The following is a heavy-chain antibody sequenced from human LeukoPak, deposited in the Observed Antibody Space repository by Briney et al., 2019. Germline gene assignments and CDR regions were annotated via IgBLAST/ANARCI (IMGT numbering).Heavy chain of an antibody. J-gene: IGHJ4*02. CDR2: IYYSGST. Sequence: PSETLSLTCAVSGVSFNDYYWGWIRQPPGKGLEWIGSIYYSGSTYYNPSLKSRVTISVDTSKNQFSLKLSSVTAADTAVYYCARLYGGPGHFDYWGQGTLVTVSS. CDR1: GVSFNDYY. D-gene: IGHD4-23*01. V-gene: IGHV4-39*01. CDR3: ARLYGGPGHFDY.